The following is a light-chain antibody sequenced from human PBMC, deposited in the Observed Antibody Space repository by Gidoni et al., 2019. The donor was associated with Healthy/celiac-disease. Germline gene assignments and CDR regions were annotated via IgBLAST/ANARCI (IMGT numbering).Light chain of an antibody. J-gene: IGKJ4*01. CDR1: QSVVYSSNNKNS. CDR2: WAS. Sequence: DIVMTQSPDSLAVSRGERATINCKSSQSVVYSSNNKNSLDWYQQKPGQPPKLLIYWASTRESGVPDRFSGSGSGTDFTLTISSLQAEDVAVYYCQQYYSTLTFGGGTKVEIK. CDR3: QQYYSTLT. V-gene: IGKV4-1*01.